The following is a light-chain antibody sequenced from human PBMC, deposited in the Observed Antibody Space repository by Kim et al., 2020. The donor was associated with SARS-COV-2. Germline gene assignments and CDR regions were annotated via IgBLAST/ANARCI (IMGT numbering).Light chain of an antibody. Sequence: QGEEATPSCSACQSVGGTYVAWFRQKPGQAPRLLVYDASSRATDIPDRFSGSGSGTDFTLTISRLEPEEFAVYYCQQYGSSPDTFGQGTRLEIK. CDR3: QQYGSSPDT. CDR2: DAS. J-gene: IGKJ5*01. V-gene: IGKV3-20*01. CDR1: QSVGGTY.